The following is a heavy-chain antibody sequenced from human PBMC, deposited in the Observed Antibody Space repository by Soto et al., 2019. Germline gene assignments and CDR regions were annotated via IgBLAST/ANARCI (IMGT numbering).Heavy chain of an antibody. J-gene: IGHJ5*02. CDR2: ISGSGGST. D-gene: IGHD3-3*01. Sequence: GGSLRLSCAASGFTFSSYAMSWVRQAPGKGLEWVSAISGSGGSTYYADSVKGRFTISRDNSKNTLYLQKTSLRAEDTAVYYCAKVRGTYYDFWSGANWFDPWGQGTLVTVSS. CDR3: AKVRGTYYDFWSGANWFDP. V-gene: IGHV3-23*01. CDR1: GFTFSSYA.